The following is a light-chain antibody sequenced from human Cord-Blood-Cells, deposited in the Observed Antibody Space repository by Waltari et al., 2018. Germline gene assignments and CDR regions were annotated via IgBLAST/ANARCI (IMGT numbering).Light chain of an antibody. CDR1: QSVSSN. Sequence: IVMTQSLATLSVSPGERATLSCRASQSVSSNLAWYQQKPGQASRLLIYGASTRATGIPARFSGSGSGTEFTLTISSLQSEDFAVYYCQQYNNWLTFGGGTKVEIK. CDR2: GAS. J-gene: IGKJ4*01. CDR3: QQYNNWLT. V-gene: IGKV3-15*01.